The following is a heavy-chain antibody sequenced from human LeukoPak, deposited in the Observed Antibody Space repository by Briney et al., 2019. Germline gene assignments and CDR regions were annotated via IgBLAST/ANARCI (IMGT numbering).Heavy chain of an antibody. Sequence: SETLSLTCTVSGGSISSSNYYWGWIRQPPWKGLEWIGNIYYSGSTYYKPSLKTRVTISVDTSKNQFSLKLTSVTAADTAVYYCARHASVDGNWPRPLDYWGQGSLVTVSS. CDR2: IYYSGST. CDR3: ARHASVDGNWPRPLDY. D-gene: IGHD6-19*01. CDR1: GGSISSSNYY. J-gene: IGHJ4*02. V-gene: IGHV4-39*01.